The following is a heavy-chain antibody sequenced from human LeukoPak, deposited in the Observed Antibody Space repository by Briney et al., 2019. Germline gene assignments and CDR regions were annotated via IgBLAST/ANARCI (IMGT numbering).Heavy chain of an antibody. D-gene: IGHD6-13*01. J-gene: IGHJ6*02. Sequence: GGSLRLSCAASGFTFSSYSMNWVRQAPGKGLEWVSALSGSGDSTYYADSVKGRFTISRDNSKNTLYLQMNSLRAEDTAVYYCAKVYSSIDYYGMDVWGQGTTVTVSS. V-gene: IGHV3-23*01. CDR2: LSGSGDST. CDR1: GFTFSSYS. CDR3: AKVYSSIDYYGMDV.